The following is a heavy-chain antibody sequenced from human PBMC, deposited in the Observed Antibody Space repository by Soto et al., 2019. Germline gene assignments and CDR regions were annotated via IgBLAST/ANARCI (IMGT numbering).Heavy chain of an antibody. Sequence: SETLSLTCTVSGGSISTHYWNWVRQPPGKGLEWIGYIDYKGNTKCNPSLKSRVTTSVDTSNNQFSLNLNSVTAADTAVYHCARDYYGDYYFDSWGQGILVTVSS. J-gene: IGHJ4*02. CDR1: GGSISTHY. CDR3: ARDYYGDYYFDS. D-gene: IGHD4-17*01. V-gene: IGHV4-59*11. CDR2: IDYKGNT.